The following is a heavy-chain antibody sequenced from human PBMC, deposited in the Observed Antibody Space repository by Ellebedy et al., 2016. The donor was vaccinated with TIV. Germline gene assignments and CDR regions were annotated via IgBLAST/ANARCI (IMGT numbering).Heavy chain of an antibody. CDR2: ISTTSNTI. Sequence: GGSLRLXCAASGFTFSSHSMNWVRQAPGKGLEWISYISTTSNTIYYADSVQGRFTISRDNAKNSLYLQMNSLRGEDTAVYYCARAQRGGLWDYFDSWGQGTLVTVSS. CDR1: GFTFSSHS. D-gene: IGHD3-10*01. J-gene: IGHJ4*02. CDR3: ARAQRGGLWDYFDS. V-gene: IGHV3-48*04.